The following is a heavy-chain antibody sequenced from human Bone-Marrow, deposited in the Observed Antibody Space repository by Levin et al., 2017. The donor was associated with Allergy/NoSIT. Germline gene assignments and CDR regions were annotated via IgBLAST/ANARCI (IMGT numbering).Heavy chain of an antibody. J-gene: IGHJ4*02. CDR1: GDSITNDF. Sequence: GSLRLSCTVSGDSITNDFWSWIRQPPGKGLEWLGYISYSGYTNYNASLKSRVSMSIDTSKNQFSLKVTSVTAADTAVYYCARRQFNRRGSYFDFWGQGTLVPVSS. D-gene: IGHD1-14*01. CDR2: ISYSGYT. CDR3: ARRQFNRRGSYFDF. V-gene: IGHV4-59*08.